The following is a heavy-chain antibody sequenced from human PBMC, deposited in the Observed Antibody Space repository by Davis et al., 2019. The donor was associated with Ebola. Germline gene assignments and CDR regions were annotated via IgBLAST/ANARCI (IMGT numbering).Heavy chain of an antibody. V-gene: IGHV1-46*01. J-gene: IGHJ4*02. D-gene: IGHD6-19*01. CDR3: ARDLAVAPPDY. Sequence: AASVKVSCKASGYTFTSYYMHWVRQAPGQGLEWMGIINPSGGSTSYAQKFQGRVTMTTDTSTSTAYMELRSLRSDDTAVYYCARDLAVAPPDYWGQGTLVTVSS. CDR1: GYTFTSYY. CDR2: INPSGGST.